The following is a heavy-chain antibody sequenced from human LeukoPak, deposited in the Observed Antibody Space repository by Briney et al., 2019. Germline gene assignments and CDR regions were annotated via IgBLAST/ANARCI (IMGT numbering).Heavy chain of an antibody. CDR2: TYYRSKWYN. V-gene: IGHV6-1*01. Sequence: SQTLSLTCAISGDSVSSNSAAWNWIRQSPSRGLEWLGRTYYRSKWYNDYAVSVKSRITINPDTSKNQFSLQLNSVTPEDTAVYYCARVGIAVADATEGVRVGADFDYWGQGTLVTVSS. CDR3: ARVGIAVADATEGVRVGADFDY. D-gene: IGHD6-19*01. J-gene: IGHJ4*02. CDR1: GDSVSSNSAA.